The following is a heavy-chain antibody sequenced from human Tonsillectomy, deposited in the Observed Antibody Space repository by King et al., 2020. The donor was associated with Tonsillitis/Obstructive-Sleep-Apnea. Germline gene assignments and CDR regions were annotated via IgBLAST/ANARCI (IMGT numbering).Heavy chain of an antibody. CDR3: STDHIVLVPSDYFFDY. CDR1: GYIFSNAW. J-gene: IGHJ4*02. CDR2: IKSKIDVGTA. Sequence: VQLVESGGDLVKPGGSLRLSCAASGYIFSNAWMSWVRQAPGKGLEWVGRIKSKIDVGTADYSAPVKGRFTISRDDSRNTLYLQMNSLKTEDTAVYFCSTDHIVLVPSDYFFDYWGQGTLVTVSS. V-gene: IGHV3-15*01. D-gene: IGHD2-8*02.